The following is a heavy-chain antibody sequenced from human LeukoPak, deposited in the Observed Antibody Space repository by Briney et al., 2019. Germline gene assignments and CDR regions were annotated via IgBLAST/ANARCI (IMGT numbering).Heavy chain of an antibody. Sequence: GASVKVSCKASGYTFSTYDINWVRQATGQGLEWMGWMNPNSGNTAYAQKFQGRVTMTRNTSISTAFMELSGLRSEDTAVYFRARRNTTMVAGLDYWGQGSLVTVSS. D-gene: IGHD5-18*01. CDR2: MNPNSGNT. V-gene: IGHV1-8*01. J-gene: IGHJ4*02. CDR1: GYTFSTYD. CDR3: ARRNTTMVAGLDY.